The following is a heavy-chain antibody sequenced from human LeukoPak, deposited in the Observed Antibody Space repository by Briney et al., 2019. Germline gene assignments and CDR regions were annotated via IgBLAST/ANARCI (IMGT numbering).Heavy chain of an antibody. CDR2: IKQDGSEK. CDR1: GFTFSSYW. Sequence: GGSLRLSCAVSGFTFSSYWMSWVRQAPGKGLEWVANIKQDGSEKYYVDSVKGRFSISRDNAKNSLYLQMNSLRAEDTAVYYCAKDPDIVVVPAAIPPPGADYWGQGTLVTVSS. CDR3: AKDPDIVVVPAAIPPPGADY. D-gene: IGHD2-2*01. V-gene: IGHV3-7*01. J-gene: IGHJ4*02.